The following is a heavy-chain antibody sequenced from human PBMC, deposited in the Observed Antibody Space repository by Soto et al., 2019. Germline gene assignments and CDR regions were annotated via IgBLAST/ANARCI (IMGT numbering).Heavy chain of an antibody. Sequence: PSETLSLTCTVSGGSISSDYWSWIRQPPGKGLEWIGYIYYSGSTNYNPSLKSRVTISVYTSKNQFSLKLSSVTAADTAVYYCARFMVNSTAYYYGMDVWGQGTTVTVSS. CDR1: GGSISSDY. J-gene: IGHJ6*02. D-gene: IGHD3-10*01. CDR3: ARFMVNSTAYYYGMDV. CDR2: IYYSGST. V-gene: IGHV4-59*01.